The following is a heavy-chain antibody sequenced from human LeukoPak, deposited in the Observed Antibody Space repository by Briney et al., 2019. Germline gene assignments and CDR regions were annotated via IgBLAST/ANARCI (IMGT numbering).Heavy chain of an antibody. J-gene: IGHJ4*02. CDR1: GGSFSGYY. Sequence: SETLSLTSAVYGGSFSGYYWSWIRQPPGKGLEWIGEINHSGSTNYNPSLKSRVTISVDTSKNQFSLKLSSVTAADTAVYYCAREAMVIYYFDYWGQGTLVTVSS. CDR3: AREAMVIYYFDY. V-gene: IGHV4-34*01. CDR2: INHSGST. D-gene: IGHD5-18*01.